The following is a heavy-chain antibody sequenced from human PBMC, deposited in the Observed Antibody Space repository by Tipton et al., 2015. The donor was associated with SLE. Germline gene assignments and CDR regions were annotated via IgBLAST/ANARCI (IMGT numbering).Heavy chain of an antibody. D-gene: IGHD6-6*01. CDR3: AKQEYSRSSDYFDY. CDR1: GFTFSSYA. CDR2: ISYDGSNK. Sequence: SLRLSCAASGFTFSSYAMHWVRQAPGKGLEWVAVISYDGSNKYYADSVKGRFTISRDNSRNTLHLQMISLKVGDTAIYYCAKQEYSRSSDYFDYWGQGALVTVSS. V-gene: IGHV3-30*04. J-gene: IGHJ4*02.